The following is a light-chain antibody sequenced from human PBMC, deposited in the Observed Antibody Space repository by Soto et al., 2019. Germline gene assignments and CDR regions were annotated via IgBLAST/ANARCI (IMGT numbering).Light chain of an antibody. CDR1: SSDIGIYNF. V-gene: IGLV2-14*03. Sequence: QSALTQPASVSGSPGQSITIFCTGTSSDIGIYNFVSWYQQHPGKAPKLMIYNVYSRPSGVSSRFSGSKSGNTASLTISWLQAEDEADYYCQSYDSTLDARYVFGTGTKLTVL. CDR2: NVY. CDR3: QSYDSTLDARYV. J-gene: IGLJ1*01.